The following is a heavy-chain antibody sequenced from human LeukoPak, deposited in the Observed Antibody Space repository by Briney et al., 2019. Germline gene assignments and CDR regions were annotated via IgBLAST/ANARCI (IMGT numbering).Heavy chain of an antibody. J-gene: IGHJ6*03. CDR3: AREGYYDSSGYYLQSHYYYYYMDV. CDR2: IYTSGST. V-gene: IGHV4-4*09. Sequence: SETLSLTCTVSGGSISSYYWSWIRQPPGKGLEWIGYIYTSGSTNYNPSLKSRVTISVDTSKNQFSLKLSSVTAADTAVYYCAREGYYDSSGYYLQSHYYYYYMDVWGKGTTVTVSS. D-gene: IGHD3-22*01. CDR1: GGSISSYY.